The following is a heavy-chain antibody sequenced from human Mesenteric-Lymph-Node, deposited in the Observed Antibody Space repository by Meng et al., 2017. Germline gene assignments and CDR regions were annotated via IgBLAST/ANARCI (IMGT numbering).Heavy chain of an antibody. V-gene: IGHV5-51*01. D-gene: IGHD3-9*01. CDR2: IYPGDSDT. CDR1: GYSFTDYW. J-gene: IGHJ4*02. CDR3: ARHVDLDS. Sequence: GESLKISCKGSGYSFTDYWIAWVRQKRGKGLEWMGIIYPGDSDTRYSPSFQGQVTSSVDKSISTAYLQWRSLRASDTAMYYCARHVDLDSWGQGTLVTVSS.